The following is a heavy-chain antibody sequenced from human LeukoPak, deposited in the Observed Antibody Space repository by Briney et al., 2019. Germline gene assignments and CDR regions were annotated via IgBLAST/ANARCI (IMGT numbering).Heavy chain of an antibody. CDR1: GFTFSSYS. CDR2: ISSSSSYI. CDR3: ARDREYCSGGSCYSLRAFDI. Sequence: PGGSLRLSCAASGFTFSSYSMNWVRQAPGKGLEWVSSISSSSSYIYYADSVKGRFTISRDNAKNSLYLQMNSLRAEDTAVYYCARDREYCSGGSCYSLRAFDIWGQGTMVTVS. D-gene: IGHD2-15*01. V-gene: IGHV3-21*01. J-gene: IGHJ3*02.